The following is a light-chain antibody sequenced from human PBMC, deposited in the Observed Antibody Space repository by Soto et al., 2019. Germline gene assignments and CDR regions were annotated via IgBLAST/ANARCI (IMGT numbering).Light chain of an antibody. Sequence: EIVWTQSPGTLSLSPGERATLSCRASQSVSSTYLAWYLQKPGQAPRLLIYGASSTATGIPDRFSGSGSGTDFTLTIIILEPEDFAVYYCHQYCSSPSFPFGPGTKVAIK. CDR3: HQYCSSPSFP. V-gene: IGKV3-20*01. J-gene: IGKJ3*01. CDR1: QSVSSTY. CDR2: GAS.